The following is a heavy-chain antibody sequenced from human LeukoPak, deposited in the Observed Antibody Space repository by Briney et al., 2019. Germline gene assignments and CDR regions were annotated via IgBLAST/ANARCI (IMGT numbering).Heavy chain of an antibody. CDR1: GGTFSSYA. J-gene: IGHJ5*02. CDR3: ARGPTSYGSGSYYNH. CDR2: IIPIFGTA. D-gene: IGHD3-10*01. Sequence: ASVKVSCKASGGTFSSYAISWVRQAPGQGLEWMGGIIPIFGTANYAQKFQGRVTITADESTSTAYMELSSLRSEDTAVYYCARGPTSYGSGSYYNHWGQGTLVTVSS. V-gene: IGHV1-69*13.